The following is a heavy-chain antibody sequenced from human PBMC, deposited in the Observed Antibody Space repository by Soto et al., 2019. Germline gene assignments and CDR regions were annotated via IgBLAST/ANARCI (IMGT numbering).Heavy chain of an antibody. CDR3: ARGMYSSSSRDIAAAGTARD. CDR2: ISAYNGNT. D-gene: IGHD6-6*01. V-gene: IGHV1-18*04. CDR1: GYTFTSYG. Sequence: ASVKVSCKASGYTFTSYGISWVRQAPGQGLEWMGWISAYNGNTNYAQKLQGRVTMTTDTSTSTAYMELRSLRSDDTAVYYCARGMYSSSSRDIAAAGTARDWGQGTLVTVSS. J-gene: IGHJ4*02.